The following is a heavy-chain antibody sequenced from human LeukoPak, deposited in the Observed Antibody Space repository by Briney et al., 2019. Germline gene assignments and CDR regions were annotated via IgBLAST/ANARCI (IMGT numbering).Heavy chain of an antibody. J-gene: IGHJ4*02. D-gene: IGHD6-13*01. CDR1: GYTFTSYD. V-gene: IGHV1-8*01. CDR2: MNPNSGNT. Sequence: GASVKVSCKASGYTFTSYDINWVRQATGQGLEWMGWMNPNSGNTGYAQKFQGRVTMTRNTSISTAYMELSSLRSEDTAVYYCARFDGIAAAGTGFIDYWGQGTLVTVSS. CDR3: ARFDGIAAAGTGFIDY.